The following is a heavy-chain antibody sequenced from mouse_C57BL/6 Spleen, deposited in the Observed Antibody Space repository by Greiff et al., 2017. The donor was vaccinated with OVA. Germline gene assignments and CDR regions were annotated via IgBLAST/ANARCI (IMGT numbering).Heavy chain of an antibody. CDR3: TREAYYYGSRAYFDY. CDR1: GFTFSSYA. J-gene: IGHJ2*01. V-gene: IGHV5-9-1*02. D-gene: IGHD1-1*01. Sequence: EVQGVESGEGLVKPGGSLKLSCAASGFTFSSYAMSWVRQTPEKRLEWVAYISSGGDYIYYADTVKGRFTISRYTARNTLYLQMSSLKSEDTAMYYCTREAYYYGSRAYFDYWGQGTTLTVSS. CDR2: ISSGGDYI.